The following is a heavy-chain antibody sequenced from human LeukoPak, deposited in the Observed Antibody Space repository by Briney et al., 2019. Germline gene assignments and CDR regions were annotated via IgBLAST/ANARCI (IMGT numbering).Heavy chain of an antibody. Sequence: GGSLRLSCGASGFSFTYYGMHWVRQAPGKGLDWVAFIRYDGTSKDYADSVKGRFTISRDNSENKVYLQMNSLRIEDTALYYCAKGLHSSSWNDAFDIWGQGSMVTVSS. J-gene: IGHJ3*02. D-gene: IGHD6-13*01. V-gene: IGHV3-30*02. CDR3: AKGLHSSSWNDAFDI. CDR2: IRYDGTSK. CDR1: GFSFTYYG.